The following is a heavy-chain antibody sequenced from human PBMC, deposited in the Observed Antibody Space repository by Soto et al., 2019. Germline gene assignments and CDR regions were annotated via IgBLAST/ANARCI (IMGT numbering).Heavy chain of an antibody. Sequence: VGSLRLSCAASGFTFSSYSMNWVRQAPGRGLEWVSSISSSSSYIYYADSVKGRFTISRDNAKNSLYLQMNSLRAEDTAVYYCARDGDSSGWNDYWCQGTLVTV. CDR3: ARDGDSSGWNDY. V-gene: IGHV3-21*01. J-gene: IGHJ4*02. CDR1: GFTFSSYS. CDR2: ISSSSSYI. D-gene: IGHD6-19*01.